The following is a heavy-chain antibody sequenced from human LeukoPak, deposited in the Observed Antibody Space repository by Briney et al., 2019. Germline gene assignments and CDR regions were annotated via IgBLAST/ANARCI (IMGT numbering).Heavy chain of an antibody. Sequence: SGGSLRLSSAASGFTFSSYSMNWVRQAPGKGPEWVANIRQDESARYFADSVKGRFTISRDNAKKSVYLHMSSLRAEDTALYYCARLSAYYYGSYFYYYMDVWGKGTTVTVSS. V-gene: IGHV3-7*01. CDR3: ARLSAYYYGSYFYYYMDV. CDR1: GFTFSSYS. D-gene: IGHD3-10*01. CDR2: IRQDESAR. J-gene: IGHJ6*03.